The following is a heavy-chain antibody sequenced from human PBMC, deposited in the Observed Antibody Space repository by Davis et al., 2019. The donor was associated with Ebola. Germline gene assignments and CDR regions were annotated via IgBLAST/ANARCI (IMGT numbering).Heavy chain of an antibody. D-gene: IGHD1-7*01. Sequence: GGSLRLSCEASGFTFSKYGMNWVRQAPGKGLEWIAFISHDGRNIPYAGSVWGRFTISRDNSENLVYLQMDSLRAEDTAVYYCAREALNWNYAGAGALDLWGQGTMVAVSS. CDR1: GFTFSKYG. CDR3: AREALNWNYAGAGALDL. CDR2: ISHDGRNI. V-gene: IGHV3-30*03. J-gene: IGHJ3*01.